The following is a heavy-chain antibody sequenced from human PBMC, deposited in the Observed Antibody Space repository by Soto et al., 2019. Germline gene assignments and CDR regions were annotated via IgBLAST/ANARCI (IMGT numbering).Heavy chain of an antibody. D-gene: IGHD3-10*01. Sequence: QVQLVASGGGVVQPGRSLRLSCAASGFTFSNYGIHWVRQAPGKGLEWVALISYDGTNEYYVDALKGRFTISRDNSKNTLYLQMNSLRAEDTAVYYCAKDMLLGGRGHYVMDVWGQGTTVTVSS. CDR2: ISYDGTNE. CDR3: AKDMLLGGRGHYVMDV. CDR1: GFTFSNYG. V-gene: IGHV3-30*18. J-gene: IGHJ6*02.